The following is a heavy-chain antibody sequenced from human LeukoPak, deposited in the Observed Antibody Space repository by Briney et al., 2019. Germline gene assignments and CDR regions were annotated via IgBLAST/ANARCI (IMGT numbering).Heavy chain of an antibody. CDR2: IYYSGST. J-gene: IGHJ4*02. V-gene: IGHV4-30-4*01. D-gene: IGHD2-2*01. CDR3: ARSLGYCSSTSCYQTDY. CDR1: GGSISSGGYY. Sequence: SQTLSLTCTVSGGSISSGGYYWSWIRQPPGKGLEWFGYIYYSGSTYYNPSLKSRVTISVDTSKNQFSLKLSSVTAADTAVYYCARSLGYCSSTSCYQTDYWGQGTLVTVSS.